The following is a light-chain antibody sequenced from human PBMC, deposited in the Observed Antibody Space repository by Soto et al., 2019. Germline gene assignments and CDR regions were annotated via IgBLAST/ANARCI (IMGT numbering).Light chain of an antibody. Sequence: LVWTQSPGTLSLSPGARATLSGRASQSVRRGYVAWYQQNPGHAPRLLIYAASSRAAGIADRFRGSGSGRDFTLPIRRLEPEYFAVYYCPQYGSSPQIFRRGTKVDI. CDR3: PQYGSSPQI. V-gene: IGKV3-20*01. CDR2: AAS. J-gene: IGKJ4*01. CDR1: QSVRRGY.